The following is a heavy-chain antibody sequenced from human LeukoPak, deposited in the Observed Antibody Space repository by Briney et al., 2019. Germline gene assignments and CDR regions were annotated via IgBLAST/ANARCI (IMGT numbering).Heavy chain of an antibody. V-gene: IGHV1-2*02. J-gene: IGHJ5*02. CDR2: INSDSGGT. D-gene: IGHD6-6*01. CDR3: ARGNIATRRGENWFDP. Sequence: ASVKVSCKASGYTFTGDFIHWVRQAPGQGLEWMGWINSDSGGTNYARKFQGGVTMTRDMSISTAYMELSSLRSDDTAVFYCARGNIATRRGENWFDPWGQGTLVTVSS. CDR1: GYTFTGDF.